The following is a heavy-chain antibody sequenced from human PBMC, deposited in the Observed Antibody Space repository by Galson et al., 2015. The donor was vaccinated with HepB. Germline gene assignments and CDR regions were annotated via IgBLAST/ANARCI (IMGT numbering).Heavy chain of an antibody. J-gene: IGHJ1*01. Sequence: SLRLSCAASGFTFNNYGIHWVRQAPGKGLEWVALMSFDGSQKYYADSVKGRFTISRDNSEYTVYLQINGLRAEDTAVYYCAKDIVPVGVTGPHHWGQGTLVSVSS. V-gene: IGHV3-30*18. CDR1: GFTFNNYG. CDR3: AKDIVPVGVTGPHH. CDR2: MSFDGSQK. D-gene: IGHD2-21*01.